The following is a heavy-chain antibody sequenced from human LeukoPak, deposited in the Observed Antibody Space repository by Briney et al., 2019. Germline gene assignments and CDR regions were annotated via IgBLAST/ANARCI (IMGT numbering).Heavy chain of an antibody. D-gene: IGHD4-17*01. CDR1: GLTVTSNH. J-gene: IGHJ4*02. CDR2: TYSGGTT. Sequence: GGSLRLSCAASGLTVTSNHMTWVRQAPGKGLEWVSVTYSGGTTYYADSVKGRFTSSRDNSKNTHYLQMNSLRVEDTAVYYCARESPTTVTYFDYWGQGTLVTVSA. V-gene: IGHV3-66*01. CDR3: ARESPTTVTYFDY.